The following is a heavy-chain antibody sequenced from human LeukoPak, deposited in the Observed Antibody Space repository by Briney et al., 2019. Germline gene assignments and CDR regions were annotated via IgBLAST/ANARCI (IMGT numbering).Heavy chain of an antibody. CDR1: GYTFTSYD. Sequence: GSVKVSCKASGYTFTSYDINWVRQATGQGLEWMGWMNPNSGNTGNAQKFQGRVTITRNTSISTAYMELSSLRSEDTAVYYCARGPEGGWHYYYYYYMDVWGKGTTVTVSS. J-gene: IGHJ6*03. V-gene: IGHV1-8*03. D-gene: IGHD6-19*01. CDR2: MNPNSGNT. CDR3: ARGPEGGWHYYYYYYMDV.